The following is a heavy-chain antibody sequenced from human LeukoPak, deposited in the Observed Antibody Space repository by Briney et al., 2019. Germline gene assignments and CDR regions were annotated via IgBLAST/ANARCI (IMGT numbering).Heavy chain of an antibody. CDR1: GFTFSSYS. D-gene: IGHD3-10*01. J-gene: IGHJ4*02. CDR2: ISSSSSYI. Sequence: GGSLRLSCAASGFTFSSYSMNWVRQAPGKGLEWVSSISSSSSYIYYADSVKGRFTISRDNAKNSLYLQMNSLRTEDTAVYYCARDLYGSGSYAFDYWGQGTLVTVSS. CDR3: ARDLYGSGSYAFDY. V-gene: IGHV3-21*01.